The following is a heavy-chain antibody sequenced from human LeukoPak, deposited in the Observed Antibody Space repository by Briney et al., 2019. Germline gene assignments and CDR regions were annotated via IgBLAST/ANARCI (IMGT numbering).Heavy chain of an antibody. Sequence: GGSLRLSCAASGFTLSTYAMHWVRQGPGKGLEWVAVISYDGSNKFYADSVKGRFTISRDNSKNTLYLQMSSLSAEDTAVYYCARTTTPHYYGSGSYALGYWGQGTLVTVPS. CDR2: ISYDGSNK. CDR1: GFTLSTYA. V-gene: IGHV3-30-3*01. CDR3: ARTTTPHYYGSGSYALGY. J-gene: IGHJ4*02. D-gene: IGHD3-10*01.